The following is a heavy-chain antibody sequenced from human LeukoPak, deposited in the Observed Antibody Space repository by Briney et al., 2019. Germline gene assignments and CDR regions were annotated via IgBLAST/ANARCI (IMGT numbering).Heavy chain of an antibody. CDR1: GFTFSSYW. V-gene: IGHV3-7*01. J-gene: IGHJ6*02. CDR3: AKGDDFWSGYLSYYYGMDV. Sequence: PGGSLRLSCAASGFTFSSYWMTWVRQGPGKGLEWVANIKPDGSLIYYVDSVKGRFTISRDNAKNSLYLQMNSLRAEDTAVYCCAKGDDFWSGYLSYYYGMDVWGQGTTVTVSS. CDR2: IKPDGSLI. D-gene: IGHD3-3*01.